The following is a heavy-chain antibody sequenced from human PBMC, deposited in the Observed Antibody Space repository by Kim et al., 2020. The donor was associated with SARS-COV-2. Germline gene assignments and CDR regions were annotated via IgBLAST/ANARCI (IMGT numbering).Heavy chain of an antibody. Sequence: TYYHPSLKSRVTISVDTSKNQFSLKLSSVTAADTAVYYCASTLLLTSFGSWGQGTLVTVSS. D-gene: IGHD2-15*01. CDR3: ASTLLLTSFGS. V-gene: IGHV4-31*02. CDR2: T. J-gene: IGHJ4*02.